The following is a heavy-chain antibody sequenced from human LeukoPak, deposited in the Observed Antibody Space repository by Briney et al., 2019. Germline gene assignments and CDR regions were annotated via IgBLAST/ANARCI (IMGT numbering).Heavy chain of an antibody. V-gene: IGHV3-21*01. Sequence: GGSLRLSCAASGFAFSRYGMNWVRQAPGKGLEWVSSISSSSSYIYYADSVKGRFTISRDNAKNSLYLQMNSLRAEDTAVYYCAVRRGIYYWGQGTLVTVSS. J-gene: IGHJ4*02. CDR2: ISSSSSYI. CDR3: AVRRGIYY. CDR1: GFAFSRYG.